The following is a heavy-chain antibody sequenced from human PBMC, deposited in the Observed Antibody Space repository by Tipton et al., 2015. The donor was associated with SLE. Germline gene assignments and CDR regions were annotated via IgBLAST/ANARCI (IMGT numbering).Heavy chain of an antibody. Sequence: QSGAEVKKPGASVKVSCKASGYTFTSYDINWVRQATGQGLEWMGWMNPNSGNTGYAQKFQGRVTMTRNTSISTAYMELNSLRSEDTAVYYCARGPLIVGATDDDYWGQGTLVTVSS. D-gene: IGHD1-26*01. CDR2: MNPNSGNT. CDR3: ARGPLIVGATDDDY. CDR1: GYTFTSYD. J-gene: IGHJ4*02. V-gene: IGHV1-8*01.